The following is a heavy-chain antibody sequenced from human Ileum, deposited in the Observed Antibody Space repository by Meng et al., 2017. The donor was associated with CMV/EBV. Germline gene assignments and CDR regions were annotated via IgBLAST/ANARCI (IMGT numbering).Heavy chain of an antibody. V-gene: IGHV3-72*01. CDR3: GRTLTSSKGRMDV. Sequence: GESLKISCAVSGFNFSDRYMDWVRQAPGKGLEWIGRSRNKTSKYTAEYAASVKGRFTISRDDSKNSLYLQMNSQKTEDTAVYYCGRTLTSSKGRMDVWGQGTTVTVSS. J-gene: IGHJ6*02. CDR1: GFNFSDRY. CDR2: SRNKTSKYTA. D-gene: IGHD4-11*01.